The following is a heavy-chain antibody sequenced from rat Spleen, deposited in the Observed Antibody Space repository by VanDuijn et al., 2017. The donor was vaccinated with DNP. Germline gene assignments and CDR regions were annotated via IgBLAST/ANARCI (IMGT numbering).Heavy chain of an antibody. CDR2: ISYDGSHS. D-gene: IGHD1-12*02. V-gene: IGHV5-22*01. CDR1: GFTFSDYY. CDR3: VRPHYSYGSYPRY. J-gene: IGHJ2*01. Sequence: EVQLVESGGGLVQPGRSLKLSCAASGFTFSDYYMAWVRQAPTKGLEWVAYISYDGSHSNYGDSVKGRFTISRDNAKSTLYLQMNSLRSEDMATYYCVRPHYSYGSYPRYWGQGVMVTVSS.